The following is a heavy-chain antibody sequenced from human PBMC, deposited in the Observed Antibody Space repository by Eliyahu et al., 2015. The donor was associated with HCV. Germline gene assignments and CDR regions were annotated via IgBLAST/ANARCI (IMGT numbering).Heavy chain of an antibody. J-gene: IGHJ6*02. CDR3: ARGGPGNYYYGMDV. Sequence: VQLVQSAAVVKNPVDSVKVSCKASGYTFTGYYMHWVRQAPGQGLEWMGWINPNSGGTNYAQKFQGRVTMTRDTSISTAYMELSRLRSDDTAVYYCARGGPGNYYYGMDVWGQGTTVTVSS. V-gene: IGHV1-2*02. CDR2: INPNSGGT. CDR1: GYTFTGYY. D-gene: IGHD6-25*01.